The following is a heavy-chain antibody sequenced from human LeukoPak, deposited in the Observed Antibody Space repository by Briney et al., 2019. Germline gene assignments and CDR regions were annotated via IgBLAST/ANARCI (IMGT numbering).Heavy chain of an antibody. V-gene: IGHV3-73*01. J-gene: IGHJ2*01. CDR3: ARETILRLGELSPSSWYFDL. Sequence: GGSLRLSCAASGFTFSGSAMHWVRQASGKGLEWVGRIRSKANSYATAYAASVKGRFTISRDDSQNTAYLQMNSLKIEDTAVYYCARETILRLGELSPSSWYFDLWGRGTLVTVSS. CDR2: IRSKANSYAT. D-gene: IGHD3-16*02. CDR1: GFTFSGSA.